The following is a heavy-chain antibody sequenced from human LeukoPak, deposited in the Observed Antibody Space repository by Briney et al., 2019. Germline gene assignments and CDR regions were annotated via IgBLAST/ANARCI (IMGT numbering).Heavy chain of an antibody. J-gene: IGHJ3*02. CDR3: ARESCSGGSCYLPGAFDI. CDR2: ISWNSGSI. CDR1: GFTFDDYA. D-gene: IGHD2-15*01. V-gene: IGHV3-9*01. Sequence: GGSLRLSCAASGFTFDDYAMHWVRQAPGKGLEWVSGISWNSGSIGYADSVKGRFTISRDNAKNSLYLQMNSLRAEDTAVYYCARESCSGGSCYLPGAFDIWGQGTMVTVSS.